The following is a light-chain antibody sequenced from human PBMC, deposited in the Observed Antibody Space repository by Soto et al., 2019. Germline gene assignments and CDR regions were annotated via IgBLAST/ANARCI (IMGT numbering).Light chain of an antibody. J-gene: IGKJ1*01. V-gene: IGKV3-20*01. CDR1: QSVSSIY. CDR2: GGS. Sequence: EIVLTQSPGTLSLSPGERATLSCRASQSVSSIYLAWYQQKPGQAPRLLIYGGSSRANGIPDRFSGSGSGTDFTLTISRQEPEDVAVYYCQQYGSSPQTFGQGTKVEIK. CDR3: QQYGSSPQT.